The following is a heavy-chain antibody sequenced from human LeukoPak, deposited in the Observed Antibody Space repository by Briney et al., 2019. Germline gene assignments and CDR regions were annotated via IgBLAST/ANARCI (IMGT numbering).Heavy chain of an antibody. CDR3: ARRPKVIAVAGQNRGYYYYMDV. V-gene: IGHV4-34*01. Sequence: SETLSLTCTVSGGSITNYYWTWIRQPPGKGLEWIGEINHSGSTNYNPSLKSRVTISVDTSKNQFSLKLSSVTAADTAVYYCARRPKVIAVAGQNRGYYYYMDVWGKGTTVTISS. CDR2: INHSGST. D-gene: IGHD6-19*01. J-gene: IGHJ6*03. CDR1: GGSITNYY.